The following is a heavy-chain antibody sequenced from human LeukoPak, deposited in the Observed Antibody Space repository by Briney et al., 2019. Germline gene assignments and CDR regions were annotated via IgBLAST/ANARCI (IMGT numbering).Heavy chain of an antibody. J-gene: IGHJ6*03. CDR1: GGSISSSSYY. V-gene: IGHV4-39*07. Sequence: SETLSLTCTVSGGSISSSSYYWGWIRQPPGKGLEWIGSIYYSGSTYYNPSLKSRVTISVDTSKNQFSLKLSSVTAADTAVYYCARAYSSSWYYHYMDVWGKGTTVTVSS. CDR2: IYYSGST. D-gene: IGHD6-13*01. CDR3: ARAYSSSWYYHYMDV.